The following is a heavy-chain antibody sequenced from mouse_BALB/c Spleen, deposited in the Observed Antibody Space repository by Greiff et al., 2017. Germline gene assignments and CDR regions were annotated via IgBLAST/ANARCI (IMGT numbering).Heavy chain of an antibody. CDR3: ARGENWDWFAY. Sequence: VQLQQSGPELVKPGASVKISCKASGYTFTDYNMHWVKQSHGKSLEWIGYIYPYNGGTGYNQKFKSKATLTVDNSSSTAYMELRSLTSEDSAVYYCARGENWDWFAYWGQGTLVTVSA. CDR2: IYPYNGGT. D-gene: IGHD4-1*01. V-gene: IGHV1S29*02. CDR1: GYTFTDYN. J-gene: IGHJ3*01.